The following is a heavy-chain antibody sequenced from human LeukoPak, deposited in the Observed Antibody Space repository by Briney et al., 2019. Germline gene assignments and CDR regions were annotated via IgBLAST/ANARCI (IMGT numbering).Heavy chain of an antibody. CDR1: GGSISSYY. CDR2: IYYSGYT. V-gene: IGHV4-59*01. D-gene: IGHD5-18*01. CDR3: ARDGSRGYSYGNPDAFDI. Sequence: PSETLSLTCTVSGGSISSYYWNWIRQPPGKGLEWIGYIYYSGYTNYNPSLKSRVTISVDTSKNQFSLKLSSVTAADTAVYYCARDGSRGYSYGNPDAFDIWGQGTMVTVSS. J-gene: IGHJ3*02.